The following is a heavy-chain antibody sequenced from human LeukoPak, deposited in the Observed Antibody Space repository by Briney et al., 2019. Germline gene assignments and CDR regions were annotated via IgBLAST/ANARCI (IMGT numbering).Heavy chain of an antibody. CDR1: GFTFSSYA. CDR3: AREAAGGDVDY. D-gene: IGHD6-13*01. Sequence: GRSLRLSCAAFGFTFSSYAMHWVRQAPGKGLEWVAVISYDGSNKYYADSVKGRFTISRDNSKNTLYLQMNSLRAEDTAVYYCAREAAGGDVDYWGQGTLLTVSS. V-gene: IGHV3-30-3*01. CDR2: ISYDGSNK. J-gene: IGHJ4*02.